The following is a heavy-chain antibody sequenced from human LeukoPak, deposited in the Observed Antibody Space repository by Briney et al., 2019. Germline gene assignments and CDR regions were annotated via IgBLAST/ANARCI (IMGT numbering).Heavy chain of an antibody. V-gene: IGHV1-18*01. CDR1: GYTFTSYG. J-gene: IGHJ4*02. CDR2: ISAYNGNT. CDR3: ARVQQYQLLRHVDIVATPRSLFDY. D-gene: IGHD5-12*01. Sequence: GASVKVSCKASGYTFTSYGISWVRQAPGQGLEWMGWISAYNGNTNYAQKLQGRVTMTTDTSTSTAYMELRSLRSDDTAVYYCARVQQYQLLRHVDIVATPRSLFDYWGQGTLVTVSS.